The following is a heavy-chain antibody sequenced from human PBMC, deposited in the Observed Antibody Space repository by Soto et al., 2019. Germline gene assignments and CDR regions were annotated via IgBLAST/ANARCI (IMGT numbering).Heavy chain of an antibody. CDR1: GFTFDKYY. CDR3: ARGNWNYYYGFDV. J-gene: IGHJ6*02. V-gene: IGHV3-7*01. D-gene: IGHD1-20*01. Sequence: GGSLRLSCAASGFTFDKYYMTWVRRAPGKGPEWVANIKPDGSEQYYVDSVKGRFTISRDNANNSLYLQMNSLRAEDTAVYFCARGNWNYYYGFDVWGQGTTVTVSS. CDR2: IKPDGSEQ.